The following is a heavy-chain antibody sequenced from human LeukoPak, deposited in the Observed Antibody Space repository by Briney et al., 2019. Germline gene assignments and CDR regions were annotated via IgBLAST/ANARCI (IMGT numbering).Heavy chain of an antibody. J-gene: IGHJ3*02. D-gene: IGHD1-26*01. Sequence: SETLSLTCTVSGGSISNYYWSWIRQPPGQGLEGIGDIYYSGSTNYNPSLTSRVTISVDTSKNQFPLKLSSVTAADTAVYYCARASGSYYTVDDAFDIWGQGTMVTVSS. CDR2: IYYSGST. CDR3: ARASGSYYTVDDAFDI. V-gene: IGHV4-59*01. CDR1: GGSISNYY.